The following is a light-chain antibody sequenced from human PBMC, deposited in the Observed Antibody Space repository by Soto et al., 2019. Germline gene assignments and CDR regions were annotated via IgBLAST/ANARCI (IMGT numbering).Light chain of an antibody. J-gene: IGLJ1*01. CDR1: SSNIGSNT. V-gene: IGLV1-44*01. CDR3: AAWEDSLNGDV. CDR2: SNN. Sequence: QSVLTQPPSASGTPGQRVTISCSGSSSNIGSNTVNWYQQLPGTTPKLLIYSNNQRPSGVPDRFSGSKSGTSASLAISGLQSEEEADYYCAAWEDSLNGDVFVTGTKLTVL.